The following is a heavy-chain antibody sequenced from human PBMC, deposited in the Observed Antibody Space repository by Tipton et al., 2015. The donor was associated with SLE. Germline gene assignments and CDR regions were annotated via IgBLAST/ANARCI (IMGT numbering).Heavy chain of an antibody. D-gene: IGHD6-13*01. J-gene: IGHJ4*02. CDR1: GGSISSSSYY. CDR2: IYYSGST. Sequence: TLSLTCAVYGGSISSSSYYWGWIRQPPGKGLEWIGSIYYSGSTYYNPSLKSRVTISVDTSKNQFSLKLSSVTAADTAVYYCARGGGYSSRMDYFDYWGQGTLVTVSS. CDR3: ARGGGYSSRMDYFDY. V-gene: IGHV4-39*07.